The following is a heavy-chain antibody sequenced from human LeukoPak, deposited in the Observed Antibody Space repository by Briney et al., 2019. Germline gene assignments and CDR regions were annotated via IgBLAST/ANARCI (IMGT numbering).Heavy chain of an antibody. CDR1: GFTFSSYA. D-gene: IGHD2-15*01. CDR3: ARDSLGVVRYYFDY. Sequence: GESLRLSCAASGFTFSSYAMHWVRQAPGKGLEWVAVISYDGSNKYYADSVKGRFTISRDNSENTLYLQMNSLRAEDTAVYYCARDSLGVVRYYFDYWGQGTLVTVSS. CDR2: ISYDGSNK. J-gene: IGHJ4*02. V-gene: IGHV3-30*04.